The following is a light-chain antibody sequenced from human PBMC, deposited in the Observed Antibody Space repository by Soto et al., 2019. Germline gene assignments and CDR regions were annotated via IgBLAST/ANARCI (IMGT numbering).Light chain of an antibody. Sequence: QSVLTQPASVSGSPGQSITISCTGTSSDVCCYNYFSWYQQHPGKAPKLMIYDVSNRPSGVSNRFSGSKSGNTASLTISGLQAEDEADYYCSSYTSSSTYYGFGTGTKVTVL. CDR3: SSYTSSSTYYG. CDR2: DVS. V-gene: IGLV2-14*01. J-gene: IGLJ1*01. CDR1: SSDVCCYNY.